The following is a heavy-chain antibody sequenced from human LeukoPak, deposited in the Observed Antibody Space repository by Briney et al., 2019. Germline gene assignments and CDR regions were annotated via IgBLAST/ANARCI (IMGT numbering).Heavy chain of an antibody. CDR1: GFTFSSYE. Sequence: GSLRLSCAASGFTFSSYEMNWIRQPPGKGLEWIGEINHSGSTNYNPSLKSRVTISVDTSKNQFSLKLSSVTAADTAVYYCARVRAYDTRAFDIWGQGTMVTVSS. D-gene: IGHD3-9*01. V-gene: IGHV4-34*01. CDR3: ARVRAYDTRAFDI. CDR2: INHSGST. J-gene: IGHJ3*02.